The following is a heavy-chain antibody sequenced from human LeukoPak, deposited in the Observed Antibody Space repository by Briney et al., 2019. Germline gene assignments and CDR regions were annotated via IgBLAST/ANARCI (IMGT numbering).Heavy chain of an antibody. J-gene: IGHJ4*02. CDR3: ARGHSSSLDY. CDR1: GYTFSSYA. Sequence: GGSLRLSCAASGYTFSSYAMHWDRQAPGKGLEWVAVISYDGSNKYYADSVKGRFTISRDNSKNTLYLQMNSLRAEDTAVYYCARGHSSSLDYWGQGTLVTVSS. V-gene: IGHV3-30-3*01. D-gene: IGHD6-13*01. CDR2: ISYDGSNK.